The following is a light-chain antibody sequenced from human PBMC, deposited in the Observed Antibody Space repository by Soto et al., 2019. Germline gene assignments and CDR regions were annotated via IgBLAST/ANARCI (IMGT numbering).Light chain of an antibody. J-gene: IGLJ2*01. V-gene: IGLV7-46*01. Sequence: QTVVTQEPSLTVSPGGTVTLTCDSSTGPVTTAHYPYWFQQKPGQAPRTLIFDTSNKHSWTPARFSGSLLGGKAALTLSGAQPEDEAEYSCLLSYRGVGVFGGGTKVTVL. CDR2: DTS. CDR3: LLSYRGVGV. CDR1: TGPVTTAHY.